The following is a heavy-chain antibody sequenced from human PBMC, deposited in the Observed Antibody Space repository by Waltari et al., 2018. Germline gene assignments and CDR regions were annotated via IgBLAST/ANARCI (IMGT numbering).Heavy chain of an antibody. CDR2: MFHTGKA. J-gene: IGHJ5*02. Sequence: QVHLQESGPGLVKPSETLSLTCTVSGGSFNNDYWGWIRQPPGKGLEWSGHMFHTGKASYNPSLKSRVTMSVETSRKQLALNLNSVTAGDTAVYYCARVGTQLYGVLTRRWFDPWGQGTLVAVSS. CDR3: ARVGTQLYGVLTRRWFDP. V-gene: IGHV4-59*01. CDR1: GGSFNNDY. D-gene: IGHD3-3*01.